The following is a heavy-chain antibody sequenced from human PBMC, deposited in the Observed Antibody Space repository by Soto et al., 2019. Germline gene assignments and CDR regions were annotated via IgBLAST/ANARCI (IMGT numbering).Heavy chain of an antibody. CDR3: AKGGRYFDWFIVDY. V-gene: IGHV3-30*18. D-gene: IGHD3-9*01. CDR1: GVTLSSYG. J-gene: IGHJ4*02. CDR2: ISYDGSNK. Sequence: GGALRLSCSDTGVTLSSYGMHWVRQAPGKGLEWVAVISYDGSNKYYADSVKGRFTISRDNSKNTLYLQMNSLRAEDTAVYYCAKGGRYFDWFIVDYWGQGTLVTVSS.